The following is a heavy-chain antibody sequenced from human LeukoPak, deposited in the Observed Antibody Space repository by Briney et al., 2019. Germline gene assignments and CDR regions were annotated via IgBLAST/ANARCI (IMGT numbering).Heavy chain of an antibody. V-gene: IGHV1-18*01. CDR2: ISAYNGNT. CDR1: GYTFTSYG. Sequence: ASVKVSCKASGYTFTSYGISWVRQAPGQGLEWMGWISAYNGNTNFAQKFQGRAILTTDTSTTTAYKKLRRLSSDTAVDYYWARETSGYSLYYFDHWGQGTLVTVSS. CDR3: ARETSGYSLYYFDH. J-gene: IGHJ4*02. D-gene: IGHD3-22*01.